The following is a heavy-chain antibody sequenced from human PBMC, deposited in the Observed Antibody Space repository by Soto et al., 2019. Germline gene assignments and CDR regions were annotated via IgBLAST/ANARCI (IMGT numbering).Heavy chain of an antibody. CDR2: INAGNGNT. CDR1: GYTFTSYA. V-gene: IGHV1-3*01. J-gene: IGHJ6*02. CDR3: ARDGQKYSSGCLYWDYYYYYGMDV. Sequence: ASVKVSCKASGYTFTSYAMHWVRQAPGQRLEWMGWINAGNGNTKYSQKFQGRVTITRDTSASTAYMELSSLRSEDTAVYYCARDGQKYSSGCLYWDYYYYYGMDVCGQXTTVTVSS. D-gene: IGHD6-19*01.